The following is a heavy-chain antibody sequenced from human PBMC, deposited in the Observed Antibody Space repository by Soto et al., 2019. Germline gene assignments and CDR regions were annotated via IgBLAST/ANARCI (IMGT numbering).Heavy chain of an antibody. J-gene: IGHJ3*02. CDR3: ARDFKSLRSLSIRLVVPAAIGAFDI. Sequence: ASVKVSCKASGYTFTSYGISWVRQAPGQGLEWMGWISAYNGNTNYAQKLQGRVTMTTDTSTSTAYMELRRLRSDDTAVYYCARDFKSLRSLSIRLVVPAAIGAFDIRGRGTMVTVSS. CDR2: ISAYNGNT. D-gene: IGHD2-2*01. V-gene: IGHV1-18*01. CDR1: GYTFTSYG.